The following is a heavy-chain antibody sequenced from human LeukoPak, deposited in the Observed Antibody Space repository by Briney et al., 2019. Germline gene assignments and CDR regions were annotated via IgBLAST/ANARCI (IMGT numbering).Heavy chain of an antibody. CDR1: GYTFNSYG. D-gene: IGHD3-22*01. V-gene: IGHV1-18*01. CDR2: TSAYSGNT. J-gene: IGHJ4*02. Sequence: ASVKFCCKASGYTFNSYGISCVRQAPGQGLELMGWTSAYSGNTNYAQTLQGRITMTTDTSTTTAYMELRSLRSDDTAVYYCARDSKYYYDTSRWRPPVDYWGQGTLVTVSS. CDR3: ARDSKYYYDTSRWRPPVDY.